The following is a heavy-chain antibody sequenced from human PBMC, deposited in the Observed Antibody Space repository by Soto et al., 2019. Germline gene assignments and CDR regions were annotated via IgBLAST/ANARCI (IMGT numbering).Heavy chain of an antibody. CDR2: IYYSGST. CDR3: ASETPTAVTTRYYYGMDV. V-gene: IGHV4-39*01. D-gene: IGHD4-17*01. Sequence: QLQLQESGPGLVKPSETLSLTCTVSGGSISSSSYYWGWIRQPPGKGLEWIGSIYYSGSTYYNPSLKSRVHISVDPSTNQFSLMLSPVTAADTAVYYCASETPTAVTTRYYYGMDVWGQGTTVTVSS. CDR1: GGSISSSSYY. J-gene: IGHJ6*02.